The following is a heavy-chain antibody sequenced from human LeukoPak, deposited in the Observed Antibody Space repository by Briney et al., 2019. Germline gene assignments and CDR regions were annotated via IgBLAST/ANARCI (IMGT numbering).Heavy chain of an antibody. J-gene: IGHJ4*02. Sequence: ASVTVSCKASGYTFTSYAMHWVRRAPEQRLEWMGWINAGNGDTKYSQKFQGRVTIARDTSASTAYMELSSLRSEDTAVYYCARDRGGTGDFDYWGQGTLVTVSS. D-gene: IGHD1-1*01. CDR2: INAGNGDT. CDR1: GYTFTSYA. V-gene: IGHV1-3*01. CDR3: ARDRGGTGDFDY.